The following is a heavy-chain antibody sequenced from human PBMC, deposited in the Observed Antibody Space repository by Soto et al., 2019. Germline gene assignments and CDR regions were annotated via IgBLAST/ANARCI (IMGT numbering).Heavy chain of an antibody. V-gene: IGHV3-30*18. Sequence: QVQLVESGGGVVQPGRSLRLSCAASGFTFSSYGMHWVRQAPGKGLEWLAVISYDGSNKYYADSVKGRFTISRDNSKNTLYLQMNSLRAEDTAVYYCAKATGYSMEFDAFDIWGQGTMVTVSS. CDR2: ISYDGSNK. CDR3: AKATGYSMEFDAFDI. D-gene: IGHD6-13*01. J-gene: IGHJ3*02. CDR1: GFTFSSYG.